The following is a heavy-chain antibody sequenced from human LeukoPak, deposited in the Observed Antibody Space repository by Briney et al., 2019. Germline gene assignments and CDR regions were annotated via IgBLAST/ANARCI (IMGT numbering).Heavy chain of an antibody. Sequence: PSETLSLTCTVSGYSISSGYYWGWIRQPPGKGLEWIGSIYHSGSTYYNPSLKSRVTISVDTSKNQFSLKLSSVTAADTAVYYCARAGGSGGYFVGPEYFQHWGQGTLVTVSS. J-gene: IGHJ1*01. D-gene: IGHD3-10*01. CDR1: GYSISSGYY. V-gene: IGHV4-38-2*02. CDR2: IYHSGST. CDR3: ARAGGSGGYFVGPEYFQH.